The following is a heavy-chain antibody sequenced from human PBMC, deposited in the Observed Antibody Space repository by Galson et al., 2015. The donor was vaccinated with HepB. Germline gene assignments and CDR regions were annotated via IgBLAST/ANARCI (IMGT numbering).Heavy chain of an antibody. CDR3: AKDYEDEIVVVNLGSDAFDI. CDR2: IRYDGSNK. CDR1: GFTFSSYG. J-gene: IGHJ3*02. Sequence: SLRLSCAASGFTFSSYGMHWVRQAPGKGLEWVAFIRYDGSNKYYADSVKGRFTISRDNSKNTLYLQMNSLRAEDTAVYYCAKDYEDEIVVVNLGSDAFDIWGQGTMVTVSS. V-gene: IGHV3-30*02. D-gene: IGHD3-22*01.